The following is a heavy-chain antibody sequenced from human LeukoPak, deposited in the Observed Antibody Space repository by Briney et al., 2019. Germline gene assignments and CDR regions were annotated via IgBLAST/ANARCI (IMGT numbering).Heavy chain of an antibody. Sequence: PSETLSLTCTVSGGSITGYYWNWIRQPPGKGLEWIGYIYYSGGTYYNPSLESRVTISVDTSKSQFSLNLSFVTAADTAVYYCARARDCSGGSCYQFNWFDPWGQGTLVTVSS. CDR3: ARARDCSGGSCYQFNWFDP. CDR2: IYYSGGT. J-gene: IGHJ5*02. CDR1: GGSITGYY. D-gene: IGHD2-15*01. V-gene: IGHV4-59*12.